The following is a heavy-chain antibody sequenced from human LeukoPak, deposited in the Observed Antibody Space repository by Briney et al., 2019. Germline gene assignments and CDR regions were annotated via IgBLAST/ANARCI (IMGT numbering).Heavy chain of an antibody. V-gene: IGHV3-21*01. D-gene: IGHD3-9*01. CDR1: GFTFSSYS. Sequence: PGGSLRLSCAASGFTFSSYSMNWVRQAPGKGLEWVSSISSSSRYIYYADSVKGRFTISRDNSKNTLYLQMNSLRAEDTAVYYCAREHDVLRYFDWLLYPDYWGQGTLVTVSS. CDR3: AREHDVLRYFDWLLYPDY. J-gene: IGHJ4*02. CDR2: ISSSSRYI.